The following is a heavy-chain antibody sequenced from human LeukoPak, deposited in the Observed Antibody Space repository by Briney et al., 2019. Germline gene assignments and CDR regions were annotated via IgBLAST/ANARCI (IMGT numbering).Heavy chain of an antibody. V-gene: IGHV3-23*01. Sequence: GGSLRLSCAASGFTFSSYAMSWVRQAPGKGLEWVSAISGSGGSTYYADSVKGRFTISRDNSKHTLYLQMNSLRAEDTAVYYCAKSFYSSSSPFDYWGQGTLVTVSS. CDR2: ISGSGGST. J-gene: IGHJ4*02. CDR1: GFTFSSYA. CDR3: AKSFYSSSSPFDY. D-gene: IGHD6-6*01.